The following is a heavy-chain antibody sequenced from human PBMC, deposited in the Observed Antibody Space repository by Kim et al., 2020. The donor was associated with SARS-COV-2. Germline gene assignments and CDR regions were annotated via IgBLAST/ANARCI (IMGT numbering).Heavy chain of an antibody. D-gene: IGHD3-10*01. CDR3: ARDQVVRGVIITETFDY. V-gene: IGHV3-48*02. Sequence: KGRFTISRDNAKNSLYLQMNSLRDEDTAVYYCARDQVVRGVIITETFDYWGQGTLVTVSS. J-gene: IGHJ4*02.